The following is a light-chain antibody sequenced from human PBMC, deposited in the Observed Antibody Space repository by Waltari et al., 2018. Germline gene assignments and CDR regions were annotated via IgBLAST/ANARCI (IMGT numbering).Light chain of an antibody. Sequence: EIVLTQSPATLSLSPGERATLSCRASQSVSIYLAWYQQKPGQAPRLRIYGASNRATGIPARFSGSGSGTDFTLTISSLEPEDFAVYYCQQRSNWPLTFGGGTKVEIK. J-gene: IGKJ4*01. CDR3: QQRSNWPLT. V-gene: IGKV3-11*01. CDR2: GAS. CDR1: QSVSIY.